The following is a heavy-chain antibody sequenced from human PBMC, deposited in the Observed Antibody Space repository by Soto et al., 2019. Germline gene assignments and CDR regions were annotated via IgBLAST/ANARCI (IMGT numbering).Heavy chain of an antibody. J-gene: IGHJ3*02. D-gene: IGHD5-12*01. CDR2: ISSSSSSI. CDR1: GFTFSSYA. CDR3: ARSFVDIVATRAFDI. V-gene: IGHV3-48*01. Sequence: PGGSLRLSCAASGFTFSSYAMSWVRQAPGKGLEWVSAISSSSSSIYYADSVKGRFTISRDNAKNSLYLQMNSLRAEDTAVYYCARSFVDIVATRAFDIWGQGTMVTVSS.